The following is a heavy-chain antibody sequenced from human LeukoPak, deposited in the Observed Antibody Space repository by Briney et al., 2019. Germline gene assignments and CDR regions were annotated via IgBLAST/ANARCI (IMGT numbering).Heavy chain of an antibody. V-gene: IGHV3-66*02. CDR1: GLTVSSNY. D-gene: IGHD6-13*01. Sequence: GGSLRLSCAASGLTVSSNYMSWVRQAPGKGLEWLSVIYNGDVTYYADSVRGRFTISRDISNNTLYLQMNNLRGDDTAVYYCVRGAAGRLWFYALDVWGHGTTVTVSS. J-gene: IGHJ6*02. CDR3: VRGAAGRLWFYALDV. CDR2: IYNGDVT.